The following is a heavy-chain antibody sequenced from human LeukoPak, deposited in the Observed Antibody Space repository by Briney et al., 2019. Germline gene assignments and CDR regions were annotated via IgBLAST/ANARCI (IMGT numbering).Heavy chain of an antibody. D-gene: IGHD3-10*01. J-gene: IGHJ5*02. CDR2: INPNSGGT. CDR1: GYTFTGYY. Sequence: ASVKVSCKASGYTFTGYYIHWERQAPGQGPECMGWINPNSGGTNYAQKFQGRVTMTRDTSISTAYMELSRLRSDDTAVYYCARGGSGSYFSWLDPWGQGTLVTVSS. V-gene: IGHV1-2*02. CDR3: ARGGSGSYFSWLDP.